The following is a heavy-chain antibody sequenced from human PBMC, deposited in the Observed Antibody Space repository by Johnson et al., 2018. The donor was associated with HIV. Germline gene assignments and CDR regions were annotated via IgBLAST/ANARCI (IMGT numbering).Heavy chain of an antibody. V-gene: IGHV3-30*02. D-gene: IGHD3-22*01. CDR2: IRYDGSNK. Sequence: VQLVESGGGVVQPGGSLRLSCAASGFTFSSYGMHWVRQAPGKGLEWVAFIRYDGSNKYYADSVKGRFTISRDNSKNTLYLQMNSLRAEDTAVYYCARERDDSSGYYYHDSFDIWGQGTMVTVSS. CDR1: GFTFSSYG. CDR3: ARERDDSSGYYYHDSFDI. J-gene: IGHJ3*02.